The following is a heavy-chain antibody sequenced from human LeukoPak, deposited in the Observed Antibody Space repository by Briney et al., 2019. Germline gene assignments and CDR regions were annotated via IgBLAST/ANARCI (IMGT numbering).Heavy chain of an antibody. V-gene: IGHV4-59*01. J-gene: IGHJ4*02. CDR3: AREAPLYYDIWTGNRREDDFDY. Sequence: SETLSLTCTVSGGSISTYYWSWIRQPPGKGLEWIGHIYYSVSTNYNTSLTSRVTISVDTSKNQFSLKLSSVTAADTAVYYCAREAPLYYDIWTGNRREDDFDYWGQGTLVTVSS. D-gene: IGHD3-9*01. CDR1: GGSISTYY. CDR2: IYYSVST.